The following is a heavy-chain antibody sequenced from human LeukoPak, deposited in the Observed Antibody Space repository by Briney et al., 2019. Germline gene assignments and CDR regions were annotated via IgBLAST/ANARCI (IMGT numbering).Heavy chain of an antibody. J-gene: IGHJ6*02. CDR1: GGSISSGGYY. CDR3: AREVDYYYYGMDV. CDR2: IYYSGST. D-gene: IGHD2-2*01. Sequence: SETLSLTCTVSGGSISSGGYYWSWIRQHPGKGLEWIGYIYYSGSTYYNPSLKSRVTISVDTSKNQFSLKLSSVTAADTAVYYCAREVDYYYYGMDVWGQGTTVTVSS. V-gene: IGHV4-31*03.